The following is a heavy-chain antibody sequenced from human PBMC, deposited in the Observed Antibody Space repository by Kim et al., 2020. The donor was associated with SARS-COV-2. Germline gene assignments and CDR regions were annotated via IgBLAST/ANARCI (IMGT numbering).Heavy chain of an antibody. V-gene: IGHV3-43*02. CDR3: AKDILPGEKRPPTAMVPTLYYYYYGMDV. CDR1: GFTFDDYA. CDR2: ISGDGGST. Sequence: GGSLRLSCAASGFTFDDYAMHWVRQAPGKGLEWVSLISGDGGSTYYADSVKGRFTISRDNSKNSLYLQMNSLRTEDTALYYCAKDILPGEKRPPTAMVPTLYYYYYGMDVWGQGTTVTVSS. J-gene: IGHJ6*02. D-gene: IGHD5-18*01.